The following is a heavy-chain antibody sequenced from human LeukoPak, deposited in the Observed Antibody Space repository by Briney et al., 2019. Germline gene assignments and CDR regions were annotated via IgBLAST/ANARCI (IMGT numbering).Heavy chain of an antibody. V-gene: IGHV3-53*01. Sequence: WGSLSCTCAASGFTVSSNYMSWVRQAPGKGLEWVSVIYSGGSTYYADSVKGRFTISRDNSKNTLYLQMNSLRAEDTAVYYCASEYCSGGSWEGYFDYWGQGTLVTASS. CDR2: IYSGGST. J-gene: IGHJ4*03. CDR1: GFTVSSNY. CDR3: ASEYCSGGSWEGYFDY. D-gene: IGHD2-15*01.